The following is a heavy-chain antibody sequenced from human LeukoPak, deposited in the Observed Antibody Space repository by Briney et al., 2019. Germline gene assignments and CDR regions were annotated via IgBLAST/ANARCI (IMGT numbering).Heavy chain of an antibody. J-gene: IGHJ4*02. CDR2: IYSGGST. V-gene: IGHV3-66*01. CDR1: GFTVSSNY. CDR3: ARSHHYYDRSGYSYYFDS. D-gene: IGHD3-22*01. Sequence: QTGGSLRLSCAASGFTVSSNYMTWVRQAPGKGLEWVSVIYSGGSTYYADSVKGRFTISRDNSKNTLYLQMNSLRAEDTAVYYCARSHHYYDRSGYSYYFDSWGQGTLVTVSS.